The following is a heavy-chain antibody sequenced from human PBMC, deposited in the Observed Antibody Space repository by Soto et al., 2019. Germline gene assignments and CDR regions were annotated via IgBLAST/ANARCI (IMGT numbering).Heavy chain of an antibody. CDR1: GHTFTSYY. Sequence: ASVKVSCKASGHTFTSYYMHWVRQAPGQGLEWMGIINSSGGSTSYAQKFQGRVTMTRDTSTSTVYMVLSSLSSEDTAAYYCARDGGTYSSGYSFDYCGQGTLGAVCS. V-gene: IGHV1-46*01. CDR3: ARDGGTYSSGYSFDY. J-gene: IGHJ4*02. CDR2: INSSGGST. D-gene: IGHD3-22*01.